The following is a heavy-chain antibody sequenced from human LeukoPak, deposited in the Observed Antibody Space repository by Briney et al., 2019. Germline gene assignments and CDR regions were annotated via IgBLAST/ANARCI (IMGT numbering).Heavy chain of an antibody. CDR2: IYYSGST. V-gene: IGHV4-30-4*01. CDR3: ARVTNYGSGSYGLDY. CDR1: GGSISSGDYY. D-gene: IGHD3-10*01. J-gene: IGHJ4*02. Sequence: KPSQTLSLTCTVSGGSISSGDYYWSWIRQPPGKGLEWIGYIYYSGSTYYNPSLKSRVTISVDTSKNQFSLKLSSVTAADTAVYYCARVTNYGSGSYGLDYWGRGTLVTVSS.